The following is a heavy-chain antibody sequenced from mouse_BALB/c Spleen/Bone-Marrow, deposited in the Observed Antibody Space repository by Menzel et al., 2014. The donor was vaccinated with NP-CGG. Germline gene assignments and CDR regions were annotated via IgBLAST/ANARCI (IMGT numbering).Heavy chain of an antibody. CDR3: ASGTPATSYYALDY. V-gene: IGHV1-14*01. D-gene: IGHD1-2*01. CDR2: INPYNDGI. CDR1: GYTFTRYV. J-gene: IGHJ4*01. Sequence: SGPELVKPGASVKMSCKASGYTFTRYVIHWVRQKPGQGLEWIGYINPYNDGIKYNEKFKGKATLTSDKSSSTAYMELSSLSSEDSAVYYGASGTPATSYYALDYWGQGTSVTVSS.